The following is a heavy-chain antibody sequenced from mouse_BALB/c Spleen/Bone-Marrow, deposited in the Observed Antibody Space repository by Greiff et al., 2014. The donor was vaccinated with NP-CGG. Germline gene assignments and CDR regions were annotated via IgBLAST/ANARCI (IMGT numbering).Heavy chain of an antibody. CDR1: GFSLTTYG. V-gene: IGHV2-9*02. CDR2: LRADGST. Sequence: LVESGPGLVAPSQSLSITCTVSGFSLTTYGVHWVRHPPGKGLEWRGVLRADGSTNYKSALMSRLSISKDNSKSQVFLKMNSLQTDDTAMYYCARITTATGAMDYWGQGTSVTVSS. D-gene: IGHD1-2*01. CDR3: ARITTATGAMDY. J-gene: IGHJ4*01.